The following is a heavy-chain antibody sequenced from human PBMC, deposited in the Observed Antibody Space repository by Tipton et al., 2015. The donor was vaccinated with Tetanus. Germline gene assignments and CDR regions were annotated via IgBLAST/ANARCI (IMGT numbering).Heavy chain of an antibody. CDR1: GGSVSGGDYP. Sequence: LRLSCTVSGGSVSGGDYPWSWIRQPPGKGLEWIGYSHYSGSTSSNPSLKSRVTISLDTSKNQFSLKLTSVTAADTAVYYCARANNDFPKKGPFDSWGQGSLAIVSS. J-gene: IGHJ4*02. CDR3: ARANNDFPKKGPFDS. D-gene: IGHD3-3*01. CDR2: SHYSGST. V-gene: IGHV4-61*08.